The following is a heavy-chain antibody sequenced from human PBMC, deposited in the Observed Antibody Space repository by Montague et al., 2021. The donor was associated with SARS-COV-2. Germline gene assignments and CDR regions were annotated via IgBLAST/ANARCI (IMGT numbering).Heavy chain of an antibody. J-gene: IGHJ4*02. Sequence: SETLSLTCAVYGGSFSGYYWSWIRQPPGKGLEWIGEINHSGSTNYNPSLKSRVTMSVDTSKNQFSLKLSSVTAADTAVYYCARDSIAAAGTDYWGQGTLVTVSS. CDR2: INHSGST. V-gene: IGHV4-34*01. CDR1: GGSFSGYY. D-gene: IGHD6-13*01. CDR3: ARDSIAAAGTDY.